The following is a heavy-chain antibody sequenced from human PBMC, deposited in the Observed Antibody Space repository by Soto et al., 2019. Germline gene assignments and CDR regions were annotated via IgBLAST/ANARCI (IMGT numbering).Heavy chain of an antibody. CDR2: INAGNGNT. Sequence: ASVKVSCKASGYTFTSYAMHWVRQAPGQRLEWMGWINAGNGNTKYSQKFQGRVTITRDTSASTAYMELSSLRSEDTAVYYCARDRSSGWIYPNFDYWGQGTLVTVSS. V-gene: IGHV1-3*01. D-gene: IGHD6-19*01. CDR3: ARDRSSGWIYPNFDY. J-gene: IGHJ4*02. CDR1: GYTFTSYA.